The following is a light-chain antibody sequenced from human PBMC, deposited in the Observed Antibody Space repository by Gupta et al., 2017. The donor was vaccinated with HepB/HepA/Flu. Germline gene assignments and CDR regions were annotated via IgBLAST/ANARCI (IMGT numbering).Light chain of an antibody. Sequence: DIVMTQSPDSLTVSLGESATITCRSSQSVLYTSNNKNYLGWYQQKPGQSPKLLISWASTRESGVPDRFSGSGSGTDFTLTITTLQAEDVAVYYCQQYYSTPITFGQGTRLEIK. CDR1: QSVLYTSNNKNY. J-gene: IGKJ5*01. V-gene: IGKV4-1*01. CDR2: WAS. CDR3: QQYYSTPIT.